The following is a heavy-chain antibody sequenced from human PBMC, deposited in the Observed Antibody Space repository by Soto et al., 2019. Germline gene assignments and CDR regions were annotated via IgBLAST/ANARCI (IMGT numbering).Heavy chain of an antibody. D-gene: IGHD3-22*01. Sequence: PSETLSLTCTVSGGSISSSSYYWGWIRQPPGKGLEWIGSIYHSGSTNYNPSLKSRVTISVDTSKNQFSLKLSSVTAADTAVYYCARGTKRPTYYYDSSGYYYGWFDPWGQGTLVTVSS. CDR2: IYHSGST. CDR3: ARGTKRPTYYYDSSGYYYGWFDP. CDR1: GGSISSSSYY. J-gene: IGHJ5*02. V-gene: IGHV4-39*07.